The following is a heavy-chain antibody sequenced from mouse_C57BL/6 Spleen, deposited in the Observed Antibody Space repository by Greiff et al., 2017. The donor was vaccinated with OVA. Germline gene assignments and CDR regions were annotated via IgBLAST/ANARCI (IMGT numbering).Heavy chain of an antibody. CDR1: GYAFSSSW. CDR3: ARGGAGPYAMDY. V-gene: IGHV1-82*01. CDR2: IYPGDGDT. D-gene: IGHD6-1*01. J-gene: IGHJ4*01. Sequence: QVQLQQSGPELVKPGASVKISCKASGYAFSSSWMNWVKQRPGKGLEWIGRIYPGDGDTNYNGKFKGKATLTADKSSSTAYMQLSSLTSEDSAVYFCARGGAGPYAMDYWGQGTSVTVSS.